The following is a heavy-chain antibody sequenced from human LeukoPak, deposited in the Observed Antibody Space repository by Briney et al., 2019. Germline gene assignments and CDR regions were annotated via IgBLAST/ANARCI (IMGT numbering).Heavy chain of an antibody. CDR1: GGSISSYY. CDR3: ARLGGEGSGPLIDY. V-gene: IGHV4-59*01. CDR2: IYYSGST. J-gene: IGHJ4*02. D-gene: IGHD3-3*01. Sequence: SGTLSLTCTVSGGSISSYYWSWIRQPPGKGLEWIGYIYYSGSTNYNPSLKSRVTISVDTSKNQFSLKLSSVTAADTAVYYCARLGGEGSGPLIDYWGQGTLVTVSS.